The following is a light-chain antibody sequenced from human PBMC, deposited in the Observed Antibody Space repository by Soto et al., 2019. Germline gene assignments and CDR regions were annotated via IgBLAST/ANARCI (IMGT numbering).Light chain of an antibody. V-gene: IGKV1-5*01. J-gene: IGKJ5*01. CDR3: QQYHTSSIT. Sequence: DIQMTPSSSTLSASVGDRVTITCRASQTISSWLAWYQQKPGKAPNLLIYDASALERGVPSRFSGTGSGTEFTPTIDRLQPDDFATYYCQQYHTSSITFGQGTRLEIK. CDR2: DAS. CDR1: QTISSW.